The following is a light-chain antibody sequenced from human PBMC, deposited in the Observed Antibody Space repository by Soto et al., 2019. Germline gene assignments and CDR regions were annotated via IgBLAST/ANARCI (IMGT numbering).Light chain of an antibody. CDR1: QGISSY. J-gene: IGKJ1*01. Sequence: AIRMTQSPSSLSASTGDRVTITCRASQGISSYLAWYQQKPGKAPKLLIYAASTLQSGVPSRFRGSGSGTDFTLTISCLQSEDFATYYCQQYYSYPPMTFGQGTKVEIK. CDR3: QQYYSYPPMT. CDR2: AAS. V-gene: IGKV1-8*01.